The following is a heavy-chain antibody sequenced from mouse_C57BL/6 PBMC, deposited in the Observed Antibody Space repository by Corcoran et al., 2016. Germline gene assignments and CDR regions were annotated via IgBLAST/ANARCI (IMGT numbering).Heavy chain of an antibody. CDR1: GFSLSTSGMG. Sequence: QVTLKESGPGILQSSQTLSLTCSFSGFSLSTSGMGVSWIRQPSGKGLEWLAHIYWDDDKRYNPSLKSRHTIAKDTSRNQVFLKITSVDTADTSTYYCARRGHYYGSSYWYCDVWGTGTTVTVSS. V-gene: IGHV8-12*01. J-gene: IGHJ1*03. CDR3: ARRGHYYGSSYWYCDV. D-gene: IGHD1-1*01. CDR2: IYWDDDK.